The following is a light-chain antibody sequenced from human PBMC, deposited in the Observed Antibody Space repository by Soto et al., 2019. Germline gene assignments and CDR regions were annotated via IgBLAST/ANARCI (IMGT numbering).Light chain of an antibody. CDR3: SSYTSSSTLGAV. CDR1: SSDVGGYNY. Sequence: QSALTQPASVSGSPGQSITISCTGTSSDVGGYNYVSWYQQHPGKAPKLMIYDVGNRPSGVSNRFSGSKSGNTASLTISGLQAEDEADYYCSSYTSSSTLGAVFGGGTKVTVL. CDR2: DVG. V-gene: IGLV2-14*01. J-gene: IGLJ2*01.